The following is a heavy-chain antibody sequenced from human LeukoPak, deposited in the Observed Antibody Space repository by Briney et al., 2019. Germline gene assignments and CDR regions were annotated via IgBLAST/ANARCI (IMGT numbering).Heavy chain of an antibody. J-gene: IGHJ4*02. Sequence: PSETLSLTCAVYGGSFSGYYWSWIRQPPGKGREWIGEINHSGSTNYNPSLKSRVTISVDTSKNQFSLKLSSVTAADTAVYYCARVNIVATITEDYWGQGTLVTVSS. CDR1: GGSFSGYY. CDR2: INHSGST. V-gene: IGHV4-34*01. D-gene: IGHD5-12*01. CDR3: ARVNIVATITEDY.